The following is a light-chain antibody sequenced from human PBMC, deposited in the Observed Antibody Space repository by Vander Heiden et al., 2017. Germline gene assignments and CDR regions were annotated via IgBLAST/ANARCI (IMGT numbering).Light chain of an antibody. CDR2: GAS. CDR1: QSVSSSY. V-gene: IGKV3-20*01. J-gene: IGKJ2*01. Sequence: EIVLTQSPGTLSLFPGERATLSCSASQSVSSSYLAWYQQKPGQAPRLLIYGASSRATGIPDRFSGSGSGTDFTLTISRLEPEDFAVYYCQQYGSSRSTFGQGTKLEIK. CDR3: QQYGSSRST.